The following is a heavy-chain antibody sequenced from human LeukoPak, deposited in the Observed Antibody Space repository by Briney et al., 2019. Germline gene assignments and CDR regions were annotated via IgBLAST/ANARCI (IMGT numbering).Heavy chain of an antibody. CDR3: ARAAARGSGWFLDY. J-gene: IGHJ4*02. D-gene: IGHD6-19*01. V-gene: IGHV3-11*05. Sequence: PGGSLRLSCAASGFTFSNYNMNWVRQAPGKGLEWVSYITSSSSYTNYADSVKGRFTISRDNAKNSLYLQMNSLRAEDTAMYYCARAAARGSGWFLDYWGQGTLVTVSS. CDR2: ITSSSSYT. CDR1: GFTFSNYN.